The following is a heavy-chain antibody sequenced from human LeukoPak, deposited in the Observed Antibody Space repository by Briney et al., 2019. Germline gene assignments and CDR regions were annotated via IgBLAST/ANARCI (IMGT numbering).Heavy chain of an antibody. J-gene: IGHJ3*02. CDR1: GFTFSSYE. CDR2: ISSSSSTI. CDR3: ARAYHYDPFDI. Sequence: GGSLRLSCAASGFTFSSYEMNWVRQAPGKGLEWVSYISSSSSTIYYADSVKGRFTISRDNAKNSLYLQMNSLRAEDTAVYYCARAYHYDPFDIWGQGTMVTVSS. V-gene: IGHV3-48*01. D-gene: IGHD3-16*01.